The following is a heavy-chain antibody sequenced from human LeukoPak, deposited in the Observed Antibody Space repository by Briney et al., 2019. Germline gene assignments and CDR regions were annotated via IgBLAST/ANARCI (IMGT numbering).Heavy chain of an antibody. V-gene: IGHV1-69*01. D-gene: IGHD5-18*01. CDR1: GRIFSSYA. CDR2: FIPIFGTE. J-gene: IGHJ6*03. CDR3: SRDRRMDTLYYYYMDV. Sequence: SVKVSCKASGRIFSSYAISWVRQSPRQGLEWMGGFIPIFGTENYAQKFQGRVTITADESTSTAYMELSRLRSEDTAVYYCSRDRRMDTLYYYYMDVWGKATTVTVSS.